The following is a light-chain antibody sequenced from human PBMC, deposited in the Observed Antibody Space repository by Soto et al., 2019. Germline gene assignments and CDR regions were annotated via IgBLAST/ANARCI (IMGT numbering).Light chain of an antibody. J-gene: IGLJ2*01. CDR2: EGS. V-gene: IGLV2-23*01. CDR3: CSYAGSSTDVV. Sequence: QSALTQPASVSGSPGQSITISCTGTSSDVGSYNLVSWYQQHPGKAPKLMIYEGSKRPSGVSNRFSGSKSGNTASVTISGLPAEDEADDYCCSYAGSSTDVVFGGGTKLTVL. CDR1: SSDVGSYNL.